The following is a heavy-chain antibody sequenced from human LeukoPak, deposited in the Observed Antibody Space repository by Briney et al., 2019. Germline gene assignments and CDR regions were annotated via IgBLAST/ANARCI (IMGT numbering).Heavy chain of an antibody. CDR2: INQDGTEK. CDR3: AVLEGLS. V-gene: IGHV3-7*03. D-gene: IGHD5-24*01. J-gene: IGHJ4*02. CDR1: GFIFSNYW. Sequence: GSLRLSCEGSGFIFSNYWMSWVRQAPGKGPDWVANINQDGTEKYYAQSVRGRFTISRDNARNSVQLQMNNLRAEDTALYYCAVLEGLSWGQGTLVSVSS.